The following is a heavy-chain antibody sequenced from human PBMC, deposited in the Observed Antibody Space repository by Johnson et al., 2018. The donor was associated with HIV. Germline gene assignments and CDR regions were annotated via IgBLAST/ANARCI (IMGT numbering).Heavy chain of an antibody. CDR1: GFTFSSYP. Sequence: QMLLVESGGGVVQPGRSLRLSCAASGFTFSSYPMHWVRQAPGKGLEWVAIISYDGGSKYYADSVKGRFTVSRDNSKNTLYLQINSLRPEDTAVYYCARLPSGYSRDYLDIWGQETMVTVSS. V-gene: IGHV3-30*04. CDR2: ISYDGGSK. J-gene: IGHJ3*02. D-gene: IGHD5-18*01. CDR3: ARLPSGYSRDYLDI.